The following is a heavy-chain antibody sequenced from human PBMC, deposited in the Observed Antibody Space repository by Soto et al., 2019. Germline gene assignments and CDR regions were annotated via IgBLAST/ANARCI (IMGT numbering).Heavy chain of an antibody. CDR3: ARESANYYYYGMDV. J-gene: IGHJ6*02. CDR1: GGSISSYY. CDR2: IYYSGST. V-gene: IGHV4-59*01. Sequence: SETLSLTCTVSGGSISSYYWSWIRQPPGKGLEWIGYIYYSGSTNYNPSLKSRVTISVDTSKNQFSLKLSSVTAADTAVYYCARESANYYYYGMDVWRQGTTVTVSS. D-gene: IGHD6-25*01.